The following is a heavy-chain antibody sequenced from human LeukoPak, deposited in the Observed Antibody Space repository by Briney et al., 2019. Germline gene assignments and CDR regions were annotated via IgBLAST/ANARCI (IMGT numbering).Heavy chain of an antibody. Sequence: SETLSLTCAVYGGSFSGYYWSWIRQPPGKGLEWIGEINHSGSTNYNPSLKSRVTISVDTSKNQFSLKLSSVTAADTAVYYCARLDSSSYYYYYYMDVWGKGTTVTISS. CDR1: GGSFSGYY. J-gene: IGHJ6*03. CDR3: ARLDSSSYYYYYYMDV. D-gene: IGHD3-22*01. CDR2: INHSGST. V-gene: IGHV4-34*01.